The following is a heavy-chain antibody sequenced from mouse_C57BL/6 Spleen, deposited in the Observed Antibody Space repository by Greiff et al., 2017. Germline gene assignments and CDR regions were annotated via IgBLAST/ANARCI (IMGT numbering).Heavy chain of an antibody. V-gene: IGHV1-64*01. CDR3: ARGYPLYGSSHDWYFDV. J-gene: IGHJ1*03. CDR1: GYTFTSYW. D-gene: IGHD1-1*01. CDR2: IHPNSGST. Sequence: VQLQQPGAELVKPGASVKLSCKASGYTFTSYWMHWVKQRPGQGLEWIGMIHPNSGSTNYNEKFKSKATLTVDKSSSTAYMQLSSLTSEDSAVYYCARGYPLYGSSHDWYFDVWGTGTTVTVSS.